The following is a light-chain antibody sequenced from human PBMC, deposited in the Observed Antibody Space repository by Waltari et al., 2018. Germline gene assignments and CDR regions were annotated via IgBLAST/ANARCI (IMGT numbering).Light chain of an antibody. CDR1: QSVSSD. J-gene: IGKJ1*01. CDR2: GAS. Sequence: EIVMTQSPATLSVSPGERATLACRASQSVSSDLARYQQKPGQAPRLLIYGASTMATGIPARFSGRGSGTELTLTINSMQSEDCAVYYGQQYNNWPLTFGQGTKVEIK. V-gene: IGKV3-15*01. CDR3: QQYNNWPLT.